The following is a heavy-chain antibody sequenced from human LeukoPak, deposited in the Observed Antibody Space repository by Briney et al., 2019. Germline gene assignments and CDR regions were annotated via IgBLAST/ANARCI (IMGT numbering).Heavy chain of an antibody. CDR2: IYHSGST. Sequence: PSETLSLTCTVSGGSISSYYWSWIRQPPGKGLEWIWYIYHSGSTNYNPSLKSRVTISVDTSKNQFSLKLSSVTAADTAVYYCARGYADYGDFPNYWGQGTLVTVSS. D-gene: IGHD4-17*01. CDR3: ARGYADYGDFPNY. CDR1: GGSISSYY. J-gene: IGHJ4*02. V-gene: IGHV4-59*08.